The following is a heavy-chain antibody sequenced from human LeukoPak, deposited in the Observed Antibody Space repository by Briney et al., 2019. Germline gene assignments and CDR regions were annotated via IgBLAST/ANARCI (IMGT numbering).Heavy chain of an antibody. Sequence: PGGSLRLSCAASGFTVSSNYMSWVRQAPGKGLEWVSTIYSGGTSYYADSVRGRFTISRDTSRNTLYLQMNSLTAEDTAVYYCAGGPLRTNVAYWGQGSLVTVSS. CDR1: GFTVSSNY. D-gene: IGHD1-14*01. J-gene: IGHJ4*02. V-gene: IGHV3-66*01. CDR3: AGGPLRTNVAY. CDR2: IYSGGTS.